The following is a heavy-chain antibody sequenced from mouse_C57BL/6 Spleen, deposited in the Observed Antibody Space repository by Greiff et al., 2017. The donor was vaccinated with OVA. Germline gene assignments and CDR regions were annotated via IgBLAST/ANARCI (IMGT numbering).Heavy chain of an antibody. CDR1: GFTFSDYY. V-gene: IGHV5-16*01. CDR2: INYDGSST. D-gene: IGHD4-1*01. CDR3: ARGTGHFDY. J-gene: IGHJ2*01. Sequence: EVMLVESEGGLVQPGSSMKLSCTASGFTFSDYYMAWVRQVPEKGLEWVANINYDGSSTYYLDSLKSRFIISRDNAKNILYLQMSSLKSEDTATYYCARGTGHFDYWGQGTTLTVSS.